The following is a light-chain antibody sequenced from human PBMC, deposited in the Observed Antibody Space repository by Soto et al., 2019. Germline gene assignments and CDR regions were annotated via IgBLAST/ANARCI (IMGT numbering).Light chain of an antibody. CDR3: CSSAGSHVV. CDR2: DVT. V-gene: IGLV2-11*01. CDR1: SRDVGAYNY. Sequence: QSALTQPRSVSGSPGQSVPISCTGTSRDVGAYNYVSWYQQYPGKAPKNMIYDVTERPSGVPDRFSGSKSGNTASLTISGLHADDESDYYCCSSAGSHVVFGGGTKVTVL. J-gene: IGLJ2*01.